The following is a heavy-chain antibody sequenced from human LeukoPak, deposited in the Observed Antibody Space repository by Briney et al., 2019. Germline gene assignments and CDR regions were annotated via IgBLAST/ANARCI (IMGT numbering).Heavy chain of an antibody. D-gene: IGHD7-27*01. J-gene: IGHJ4*02. Sequence: GESLKISCKGSGYIFTSYSIAWVRQMPGKGLEWMGVIYPYDSEIRYSPSFQGQITVSADKSISTAYRQWSSLKASDTAMYYCARPNWARRYFDYWGEGTLVTVSS. CDR2: IYPYDSEI. CDR1: GYIFTSYS. V-gene: IGHV5-51*01. CDR3: ARPNWARRYFDY.